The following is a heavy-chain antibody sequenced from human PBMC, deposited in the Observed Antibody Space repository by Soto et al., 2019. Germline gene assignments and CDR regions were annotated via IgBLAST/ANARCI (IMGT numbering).Heavy chain of an antibody. CDR3: ARGRYYDSSGYYLGGNFLLDY. D-gene: IGHD3-22*01. V-gene: IGHV4-59*01. CDR2: IYYSGST. CDR1: GGSISSYY. J-gene: IGHJ4*02. Sequence: SETLSLTCTVSGGSISSYYWSWIRQPPGKGLEWIGYIYYSGSTNYNPSLKSRVTISVDTSKNQFSLKQSSVTAADTAVYYWARGRYYDSSGYYLGGNFLLDYWGQGTLVTVSS.